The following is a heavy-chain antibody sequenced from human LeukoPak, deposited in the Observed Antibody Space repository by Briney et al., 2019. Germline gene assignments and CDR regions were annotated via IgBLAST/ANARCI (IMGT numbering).Heavy chain of an antibody. J-gene: IGHJ6*03. CDR3: ARDSPHTIPTHYMDV. Sequence: GGSLRLSCAASGFTFDDYTMHWVRQAPGKGLVWVSRINSDGSSTSYADSVKGRFTISRDNAKNTLYLQMNSLRAEDTAVYYCARDSPHTIPTHYMDVWGKGTTVTISS. CDR2: INSDGSST. D-gene: IGHD2-2*02. CDR1: GFTFDDYT. V-gene: IGHV3-74*01.